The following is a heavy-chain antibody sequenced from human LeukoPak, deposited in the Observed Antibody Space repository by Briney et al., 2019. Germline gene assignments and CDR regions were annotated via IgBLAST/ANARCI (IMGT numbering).Heavy chain of an antibody. Sequence: SETLSLTCTVSGGSISSGTYYWSWIRQPAGKGLEWIGRIYTSGSTNYNPSLKSRVTMSVDTSKNQFSLKLSSVTAADTAVYYCARDNGVTGTKTLFDYWGQGTLVTVSS. J-gene: IGHJ4*02. V-gene: IGHV4-61*02. D-gene: IGHD1-20*01. CDR3: ARDNGVTGTKTLFDY. CDR2: IYTSGST. CDR1: GGSISSGTYY.